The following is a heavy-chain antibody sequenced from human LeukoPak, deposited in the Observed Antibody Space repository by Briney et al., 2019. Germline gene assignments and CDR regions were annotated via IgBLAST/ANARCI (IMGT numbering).Heavy chain of an antibody. CDR2: IYYSGST. Sequence: PSETLSLTCTVSGGSISSYYWSWIRQPPGKGLEWIGYIYYSGSTNYNPSLKSRVTISVDTSKNQFSLKLSSVTAADTAVYYCAREHTTPLRYCSSTSCNQEGFDIWGQGTMVTVSS. J-gene: IGHJ3*02. D-gene: IGHD2-2*01. CDR1: GGSISSYY. V-gene: IGHV4-59*01. CDR3: AREHTTPLRYCSSTSCNQEGFDI.